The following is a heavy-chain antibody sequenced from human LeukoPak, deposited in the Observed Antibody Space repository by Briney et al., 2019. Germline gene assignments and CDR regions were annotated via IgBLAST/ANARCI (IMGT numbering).Heavy chain of an antibody. CDR1: GGSISISYY. CDR2: IYYSGST. D-gene: IGHD6-19*01. CDR3: ARRSKAVAGLAFDI. Sequence: PSETLSLTCTVSGGSISISYYWGWIRQPPGKGLDWIGSIYYSGSTYYNPSLKSRATISVDTSKNHFSLKLSSVTAADSAVYYCARRSKAVAGLAFDIWGRGTMVTVSS. V-gene: IGHV4-39*02. J-gene: IGHJ3*02.